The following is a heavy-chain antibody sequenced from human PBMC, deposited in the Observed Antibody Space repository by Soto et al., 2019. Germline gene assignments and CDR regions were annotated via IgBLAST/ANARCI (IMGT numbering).Heavy chain of an antibody. CDR3: ARATDYYDSSGYYVDY. D-gene: IGHD3-22*01. J-gene: IGHJ4*02. CDR1: GGTFSSYA. Sequence: QVQLVQSGAEVKKTGSSVKVSCKASGGTFSSYAISWVRQAPGQGLEWMGGIIPIFGTANYAQKFQGRVTITADESTSTAYMELSSLRSEDTAVYYCARATDYYDSSGYYVDYWGQGTLVTVSS. CDR2: IIPIFGTA. V-gene: IGHV1-69*01.